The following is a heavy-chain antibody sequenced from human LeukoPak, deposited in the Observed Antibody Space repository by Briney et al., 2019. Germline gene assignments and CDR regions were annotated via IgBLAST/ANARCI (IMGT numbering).Heavy chain of an antibody. CDR2: IIPIFGTA. Sequence: GASVKVSCEASGGTLCSYTIGWVPQAPGQGLEWMGGIIPIFGTANYAQKFQGRVTITADESTSTAYMELSSLRSEDTAVYYCARAPLGHDYGDGTYIFDYWGQGTLVTVSS. CDR3: ARAPLGHDYGDGTYIFDY. CDR1: GGTLCSYT. V-gene: IGHV1-69*13. D-gene: IGHD4-17*01. J-gene: IGHJ4*02.